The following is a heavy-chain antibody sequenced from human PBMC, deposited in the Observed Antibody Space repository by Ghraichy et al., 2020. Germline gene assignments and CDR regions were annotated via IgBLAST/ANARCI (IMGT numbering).Heavy chain of an antibody. CDR1: GYTFTNYA. CDR2: INAGKGNT. J-gene: IGHJ5*02. D-gene: IGHD5/OR15-5a*01. Sequence: ASVKVSCKASGYTFTNYAMHWVRQAPGQRLEWMGWINAGKGNTKYSQKFQDRVTITRDTSASTAYMELSSLRSEDTAVYYCARSLRGYWFDPWGQGTLVTVSS. CDR3: ARSLRGYWFDP. V-gene: IGHV1-3*01.